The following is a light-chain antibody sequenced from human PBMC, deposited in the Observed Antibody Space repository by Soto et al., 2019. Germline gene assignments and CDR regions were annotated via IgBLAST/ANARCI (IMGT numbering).Light chain of an antibody. J-gene: IGKJ1*01. CDR1: QSLTSSY. Sequence: EIVLTQSPGTLSLSPGERASLSCRASQSLTSSYLAWYQQNPGQAPRLLIYVSSSRATGIPDRFSGSGSGTDFTLTISRLEPEDFAVYYCHQCYSSRTFGQGTKVDIK. V-gene: IGKV3-20*01. CDR3: HQCYSSRT. CDR2: VSS.